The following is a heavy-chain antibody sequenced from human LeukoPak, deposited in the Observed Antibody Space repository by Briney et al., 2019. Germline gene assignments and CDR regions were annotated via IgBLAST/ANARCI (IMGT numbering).Heavy chain of an antibody. CDR2: ISGSGGST. CDR3: AKDSVMITSRFDY. CDR1: GFTFSSYA. Sequence: PGGSLRLSCAASGFTFSSYAMSWVRQAPGKGLVWVSAISGSGGSTYYADSVKGRFTISRDNSKNTLYLQMNSLRAEDTAVYYCAKDSVMITSRFDYWGQGTLVTVSS. V-gene: IGHV3-23*01. J-gene: IGHJ4*02. D-gene: IGHD3-16*01.